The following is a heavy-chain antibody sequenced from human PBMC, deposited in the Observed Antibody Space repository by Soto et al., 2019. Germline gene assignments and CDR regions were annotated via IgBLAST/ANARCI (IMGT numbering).Heavy chain of an antibody. D-gene: IGHD6-19*01. CDR2: ISGSGGST. Sequence: GGSLRLSCAASGFTFSSYAMSWVRQAPGKGLEWVSAISGSGGSTYYADSVKGRFTISRDNSKNTLYLQMNSLRAEDTAVYYCAKRPTYSSGWSTFDYWGQGTLVTVSS. CDR1: GFTFSSYA. V-gene: IGHV3-23*01. CDR3: AKRPTYSSGWSTFDY. J-gene: IGHJ4*02.